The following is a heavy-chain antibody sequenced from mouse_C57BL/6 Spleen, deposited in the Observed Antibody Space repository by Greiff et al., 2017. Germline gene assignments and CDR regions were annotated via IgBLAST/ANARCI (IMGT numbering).Heavy chain of an antibody. D-gene: IGHD3-3*01. Sequence: DVKLVESGAGLVKPGGSLKLSCAASGFTFSSYAMSWVRQTPEQRLEWVAYISSGGDYIYYADNVKGQFTISGDNAWNTLYLQMSSLKSEDTAMYYCTREEMELGLDYWGQGTTLTVSS. V-gene: IGHV5-9-1*02. J-gene: IGHJ2*01. CDR3: TREEMELGLDY. CDR1: GFTFSSYA. CDR2: ISSGGDYI.